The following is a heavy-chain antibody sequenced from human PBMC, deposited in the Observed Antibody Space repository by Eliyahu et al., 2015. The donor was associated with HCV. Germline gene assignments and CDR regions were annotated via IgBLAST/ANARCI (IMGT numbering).Heavy chain of an antibody. CDR2: IYYSGTT. V-gene: IGHV4-59*08. J-gene: IGHJ5*02. Sequence: YYWSWIRQPPGKGLEWIGYIYYSGTTNYNPSLKSRVTISLDTSKNQFSLKLSSVTAADTAVYYCARLDPDSSGYSRPLPLGPWGQGTLVTVSS. D-gene: IGHD3-22*01. CDR3: ARLDPDSSGYSRPLPLGP. CDR1: YY.